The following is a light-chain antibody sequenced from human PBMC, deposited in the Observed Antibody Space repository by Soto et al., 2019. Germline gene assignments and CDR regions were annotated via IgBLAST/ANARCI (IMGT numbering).Light chain of an antibody. CDR1: QSVSSD. CDR3: QQYNNWPLT. CDR2: AAS. V-gene: IGKV3D-15*01. Sequence: IVWTKSPVTLSLSPGEIATLSGRASQSVSSDLAWYQQKHGQAHRLLIYAASTRPTGVPARFSGSGSGTELTLTISSLQSEDFAVYYCQQYNNWPLTFGQGTKVDIK. J-gene: IGKJ1*01.